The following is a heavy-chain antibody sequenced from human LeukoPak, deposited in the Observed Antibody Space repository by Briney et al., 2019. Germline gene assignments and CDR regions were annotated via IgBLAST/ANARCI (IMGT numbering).Heavy chain of an antibody. CDR1: GGTFSSYA. D-gene: IGHD3-22*01. Sequence: ASVKVSCKASGGTFSSYAISWVRQAPGQGLEGMGRIIPIFGTANYAQKFQGRVTITTDESTSTAYIELSSLRSEDTAVYYCARSTLTYYDSSGYYFDYWGQGTLVTVSS. CDR2: IIPIFGTA. J-gene: IGHJ4*02. CDR3: ARSTLTYYDSSGYYFDY. V-gene: IGHV1-69*05.